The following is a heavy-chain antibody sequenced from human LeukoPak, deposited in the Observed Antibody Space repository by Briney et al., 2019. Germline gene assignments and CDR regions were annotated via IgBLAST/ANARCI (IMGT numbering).Heavy chain of an antibody. CDR1: GGSFSGYY. Sequence: SETLSLTCAVYGGSFSGYYWSWIRQPPGKGLEWIGEINHSGSTNYNPSLKSRVTISVDTSKNQFSLKLSSVTAADTAVYYCARYSRGASRPSGAFDYWSQGTLVTVST. V-gene: IGHV4-34*01. CDR2: INHSGST. CDR3: ARYSRGASRPSGAFDY. J-gene: IGHJ4*02. D-gene: IGHD3-10*01.